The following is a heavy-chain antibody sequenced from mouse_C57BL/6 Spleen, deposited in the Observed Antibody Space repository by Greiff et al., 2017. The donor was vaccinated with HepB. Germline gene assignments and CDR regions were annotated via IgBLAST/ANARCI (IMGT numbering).Heavy chain of an antibody. CDR1: GYTFTDYY. D-gene: IGHD2-4*01. Sequence: VQLQQSGPELVKPGASVKISCKASGYTFTDYYMNWVKQSHGKSLEWIGDINPNNGGTSYNQKFKGKATLTVDKSSSTAYMELRSLTSEDSAVYYCARGNYDYGAWFAYWGQGTLVTVSA. V-gene: IGHV1-26*01. CDR2: INPNNGGT. CDR3: ARGNYDYGAWFAY. J-gene: IGHJ3*01.